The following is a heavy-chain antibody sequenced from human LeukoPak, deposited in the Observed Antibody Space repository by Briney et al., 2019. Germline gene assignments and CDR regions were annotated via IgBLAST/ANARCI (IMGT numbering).Heavy chain of an antibody. V-gene: IGHV4-59*01. CDR2: IYYSGST. CDR3: ARIAATLEGGFDY. D-gene: IGHD2-15*01. Sequence: SETLSLTCTVSGGSISSYYWSWIRQPPGKGLEWIGYIYYSGSTNYNPSLKSRVTISVDTSKNQFSLKLSSVTAADTAVYYCARIAATLEGGFDYWGQGTLVTVSS. CDR1: GGSISSYY. J-gene: IGHJ4*02.